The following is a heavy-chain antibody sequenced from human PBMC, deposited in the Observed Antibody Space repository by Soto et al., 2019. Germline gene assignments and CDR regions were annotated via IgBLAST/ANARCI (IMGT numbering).Heavy chain of an antibody. CDR2: IIPIFGTA. J-gene: IGHJ4*02. D-gene: IGHD2-15*01. CDR3: ARDGGGEWWYPNPHYFDY. CDR1: GGTFSSYA. Sequence: GASVKVSCKASGGTFSSYAIGWVRQAPGQGLEWMGGIIPIFGTANYAQKFQGRVTITADKSTSTAYMELSSLRSEDTAVYYCARDGGGEWWYPNPHYFDYWGQGTLVTVSS. V-gene: IGHV1-69*06.